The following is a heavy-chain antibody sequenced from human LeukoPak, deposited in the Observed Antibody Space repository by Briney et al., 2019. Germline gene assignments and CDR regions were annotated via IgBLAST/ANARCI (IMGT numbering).Heavy chain of an antibody. CDR3: AKDMDHDYDDYGFDY. Sequence: GRSLRLSCAATGLTFSSYGMQWVRQAPGKGLEWVAVVSYNGKVKYYADSVKGRFTISRDNSKNTLYLQMNSLRAEDTAMYYCAKDMDHDYDDYGFDYWGQGTPVTVSS. J-gene: IGHJ4*02. CDR2: VSYNGKVK. CDR1: GLTFSSYG. D-gene: IGHD4-17*01. V-gene: IGHV3-30*18.